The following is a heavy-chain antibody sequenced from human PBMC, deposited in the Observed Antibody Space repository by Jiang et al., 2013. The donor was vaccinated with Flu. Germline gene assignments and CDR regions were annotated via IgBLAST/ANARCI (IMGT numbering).Heavy chain of an antibody. J-gene: IGHJ6*02. CDR3: AKDWENWGLYYYYGMDV. CDR2: ISYDGSNK. CDR1: GFTFSSYG. Sequence: RSLRLSCAASGFTFSSYGMRWVRQAPGKGLEWVAVISYDGSNKYYADSVKGRFTISRDNSKNTLYLQMNSLRAEDTAVYYCAKDWENWGLYYYYGMDVWGQGTTVTVSS. V-gene: IGHV3-30*18. D-gene: IGHD7-27*01.